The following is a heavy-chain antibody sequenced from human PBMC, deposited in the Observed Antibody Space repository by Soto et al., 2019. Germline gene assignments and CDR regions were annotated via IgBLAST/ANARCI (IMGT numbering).Heavy chain of an antibody. CDR3: ALTTSWFDP. CDR2: IYYTGST. J-gene: IGHJ5*02. CDR1: GGSISSGGYY. Sequence: ASETLSLTCTVSGGSISSGGYYWSWIRQHPGKGLEWIGYIYYTGSTYYNPSLKSRVTISVDTSMNQFSLKLTSVTAADTAVYYCALTTSWFDPWGQGTLVTVSS. V-gene: IGHV4-31*03. D-gene: IGHD4-17*01.